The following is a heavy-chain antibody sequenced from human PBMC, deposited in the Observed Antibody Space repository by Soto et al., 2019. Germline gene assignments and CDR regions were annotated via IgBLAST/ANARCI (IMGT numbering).Heavy chain of an antibody. V-gene: IGHV4-31*03. CDR2: IYYSGST. D-gene: IGHD3-9*01. Sequence: SETLSLTCTVSGGSISSGGYYWSWIRQHPGKGLEWIGYIYYSGSTYYNPSLKSRVTISVDTSKNQFSLKLSSVTAADTAVYYCARIWGVETGYYNYYMDVWGKGTTVTVSS. J-gene: IGHJ6*03. CDR1: GGSISSGGYY. CDR3: ARIWGVETGYYNYYMDV.